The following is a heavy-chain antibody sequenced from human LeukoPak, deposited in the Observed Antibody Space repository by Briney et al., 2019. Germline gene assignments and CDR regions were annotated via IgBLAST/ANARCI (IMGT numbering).Heavy chain of an antibody. Sequence: PGRSLRLSCVASGFTFSSYAMHWVRQAPGKGLEWVAVISYDGSNKYYADSVKGRFTISRDNSKNTLYLQMNSLRAEDTAVYYCANIVVVPPAFDIWGQGTMVTVSS. J-gene: IGHJ3*02. D-gene: IGHD2-2*01. CDR1: GFTFSSYA. CDR3: ANIVVVPPAFDI. CDR2: ISYDGSNK. V-gene: IGHV3-30-3*01.